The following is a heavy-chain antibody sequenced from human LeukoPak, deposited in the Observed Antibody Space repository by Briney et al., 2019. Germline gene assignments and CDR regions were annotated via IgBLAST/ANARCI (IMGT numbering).Heavy chain of an antibody. CDR3: ARAGIAVAGTDYYFDY. CDR1: GYTFTSHG. Sequence: ASVKVSCKASGYTFTSHGISWVRQAPGQGLEWMGWISTYNGNTNYAQKLQGRVSMTTDTSTSTAYMDLRSLRSDDTAVYYCARAGIAVAGTDYYFDYWGQGALVTVSS. J-gene: IGHJ4*02. CDR2: ISTYNGNT. D-gene: IGHD6-19*01. V-gene: IGHV1-18*01.